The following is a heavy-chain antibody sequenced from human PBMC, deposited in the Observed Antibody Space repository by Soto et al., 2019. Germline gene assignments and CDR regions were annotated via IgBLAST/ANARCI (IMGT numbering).Heavy chain of an antibody. Sequence: SQTLSLTCAISGDSVSSDSAIWNWIRQSPSRGLEWLGRTYYESKWRTNYAPSVKSRITINPDTPKNQFSLQLNSVTPDDTAVYYCASSRRPFYLDYWGQGALVTVSS. CDR3: ASSRRPFYLDY. CDR1: GDSVSSDSAI. CDR2: TYYESKWRT. J-gene: IGHJ4*02. V-gene: IGHV6-1*01.